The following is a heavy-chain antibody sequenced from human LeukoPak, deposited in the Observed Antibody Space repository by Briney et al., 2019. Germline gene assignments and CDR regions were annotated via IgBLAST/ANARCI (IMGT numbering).Heavy chain of an antibody. CDR3: ARDRGGSYYDAFDI. CDR2: ISSSCSYI. CDR1: GFTFSSYS. Sequence: PGGSLRLSCAASGFTFSSYSMNWVRQAPGKGLEWVSSISSSCSYIYYADSVKGRFTISRDNAKNSLYLQMNSLGAEDTAVYYCARDRGGSYYDAFDIWGQGTMVTVSS. J-gene: IGHJ3*02. V-gene: IGHV3-21*01. D-gene: IGHD1-26*01.